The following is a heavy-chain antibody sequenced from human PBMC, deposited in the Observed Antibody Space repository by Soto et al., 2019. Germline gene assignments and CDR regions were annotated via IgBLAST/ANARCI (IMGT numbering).Heavy chain of an antibody. J-gene: IGHJ5*02. V-gene: IGHV1-3*01. Sequence: VSVKVSCNASGYTFTSYGIHWVRQAPGQRLEWMGWINAANGDTKYSPKFQGRVTITRDTSASTAYMELSSLRSEDTAVYYCVRRHVSATGIDWFDPWGQGTLVTVS. CDR1: GYTFTSYG. CDR3: VRRHVSATGIDWFDP. CDR2: INAANGDT. D-gene: IGHD6-13*01.